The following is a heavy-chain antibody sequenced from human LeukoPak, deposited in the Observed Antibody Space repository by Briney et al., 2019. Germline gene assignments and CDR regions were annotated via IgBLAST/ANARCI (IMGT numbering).Heavy chain of an antibody. CDR2: INHSGST. CDR3: ARWAHYYGSGSYYNPYYYYGMDV. CDR1: GGSFGGYY. Sequence: SETLSLTCAVYGGSFGGYYWSWIRQPPGKGLEWNGEINHSGSTNYNPSLKSRVTISVDTSKNQFSLKLSSVTAADTAVYYCARWAHYYGSGSYYNPYYYYGMDVWGQGTTVTVSS. J-gene: IGHJ6*02. D-gene: IGHD3-10*01. V-gene: IGHV4-34*01.